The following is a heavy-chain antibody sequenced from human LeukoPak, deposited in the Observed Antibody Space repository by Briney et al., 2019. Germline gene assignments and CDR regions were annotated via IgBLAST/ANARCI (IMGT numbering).Heavy chain of an antibody. Sequence: PSETLSLTCTVSGDSMNNYYWSWIRQPPGKGLEWIGYIYYSGSTNHNPSLKGRVTISVDTSKNQFSLKLSSVTAADTAVYYCVRSRHLDYWGRGTPVTVS. CDR3: VRSRHLDY. CDR2: IYYSGST. D-gene: IGHD2-2*01. V-gene: IGHV4-59*01. CDR1: GDSMNNYY. J-gene: IGHJ4*02.